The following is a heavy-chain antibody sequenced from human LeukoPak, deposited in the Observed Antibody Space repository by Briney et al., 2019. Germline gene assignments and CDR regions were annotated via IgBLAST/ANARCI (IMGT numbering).Heavy chain of an antibody. J-gene: IGHJ5*02. D-gene: IGHD6-19*01. CDR3: ARSVGGGVTGTGDWFDP. CDR1: GFSFRSHG. Sequence: PGGSLRLSCAASGFSFRSHGMHWVRQAPGKGLEWVAVIWNDGSNKYYADSVKGRFTISRDDSENTLYLQMNSLRVEDTAMYYCARSVGGGVTGTGDWFDPWGQGTLVTVSS. CDR2: IWNDGSNK. V-gene: IGHV3-33*01.